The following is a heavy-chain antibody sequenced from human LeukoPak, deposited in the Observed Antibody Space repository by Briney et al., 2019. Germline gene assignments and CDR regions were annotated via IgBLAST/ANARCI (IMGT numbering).Heavy chain of an antibody. V-gene: IGHV1-24*01. CDR1: GYTLTELS. CDR3: ATMTTLFYYYYGMDV. D-gene: IGHD4-17*01. CDR2: FDPEDGET. J-gene: IGHJ6*02. Sequence: ASVKVSCQVSGYTLTELSMHWVRQAPGKGLEWMGGFDPEDGETIYAQKFQGRVTMTEDTSTDTAYMELSSLGSEDTAVYYCATMTTLFYYYYGMDVWGQGTTVTVSS.